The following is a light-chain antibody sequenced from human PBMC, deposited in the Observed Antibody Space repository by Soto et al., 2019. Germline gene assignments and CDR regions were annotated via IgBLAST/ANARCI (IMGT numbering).Light chain of an antibody. Sequence: QLVLTQPDSVSGSPGQSITLSCTGTSSDIGAYNFVSWYQQHPGKAPKLMLYDVNIRPSGVSNRFSGSKSGNTASLTSSGLQAEDEADYYCTSWTTSTTMIFGGGTKLTVL. V-gene: IGLV2-14*03. CDR1: SSDIGAYNF. CDR3: TSWTTSTTMI. CDR2: DVN. J-gene: IGLJ2*01.